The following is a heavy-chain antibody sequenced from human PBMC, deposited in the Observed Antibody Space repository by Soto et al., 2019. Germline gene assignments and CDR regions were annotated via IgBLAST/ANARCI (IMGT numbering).Heavy chain of an antibody. J-gene: IGHJ4*02. CDR3: ARAPKVSGSSQTRPDF. Sequence: SETLSLTCSIYSGSFSGYYWSWIRQPPGKGLEWIGEISQSGNTNYSPSLKSRVSISIDTAKKQFSLNLASVSAADTAVYYCARAPKVSGSSQTRPDFWSQGTLVTVSS. CDR1: SGSFSGYY. V-gene: IGHV4-34*01. CDR2: ISQSGNT. D-gene: IGHD6-6*01.